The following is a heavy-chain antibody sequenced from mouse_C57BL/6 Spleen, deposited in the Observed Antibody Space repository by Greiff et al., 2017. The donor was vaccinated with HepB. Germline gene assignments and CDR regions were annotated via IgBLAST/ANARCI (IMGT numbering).Heavy chain of an antibody. CDR1: GYTFTDYN. J-gene: IGHJ3*01. D-gene: IGHD2-4*01. Sequence: EVQLQQSGPELVKPGASVKMSCKASGYTFTDYNMHWVKQSHGKSLEWIGYINPNNGGTSYNQKFKGKATLTVNKSSSTAYMELRSLTSEDSAVYYCARPGDYDGRGVFAYWGQGTLVTVSA. CDR2: INPNNGGT. CDR3: ARPGDYDGRGVFAY. V-gene: IGHV1-22*01.